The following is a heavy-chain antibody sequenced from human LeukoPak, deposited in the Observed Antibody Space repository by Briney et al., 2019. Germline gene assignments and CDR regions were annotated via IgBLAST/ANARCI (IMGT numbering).Heavy chain of an antibody. J-gene: IGHJ5*02. Sequence: SETLSLTCTVSGGSISSYYWSWIRQPAGKGLEWIGRTHTSESTNYNPSLKSRVTISVDTSKNQFSLKLSSVTAADTAVYYCARGRSGSGSYYTSLDPWGQGTLVTVSS. CDR2: THTSEST. CDR1: GGSISSYY. CDR3: ARGRSGSGSYYTSLDP. D-gene: IGHD3-10*01. V-gene: IGHV4-4*07.